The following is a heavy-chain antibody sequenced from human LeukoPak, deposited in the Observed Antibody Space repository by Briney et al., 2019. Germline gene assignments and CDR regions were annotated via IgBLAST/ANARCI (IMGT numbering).Heavy chain of an antibody. V-gene: IGHV3-7*01. Sequence: GGSLRLSCAASGFTFSTYWISWVRQAPGKGLEWVANINEDGGEKYYVDSVKGRFTISRDNAKNSLYLQMNSLRAEDTAVYYCARDQGYSSSSDGDYWGQGTLVTVSS. D-gene: IGHD6-6*01. J-gene: IGHJ4*02. CDR2: INEDGGEK. CDR1: GFTFSTYW. CDR3: ARDQGYSSSSDGDY.